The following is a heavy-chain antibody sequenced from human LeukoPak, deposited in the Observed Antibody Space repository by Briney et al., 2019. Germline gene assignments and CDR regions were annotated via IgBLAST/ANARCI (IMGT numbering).Heavy chain of an antibody. CDR1: GSSISSYY. Sequence: TSETLPLTCTVSGSSISSYYWSWIRQPPGKGLEWIAYISDIGSINYNPSLKSRVTISLDTSKNQFSLKLSSVTAADTAVYYCAGHHPRNTVDFWGQGTLVTVSS. V-gene: IGHV4-59*08. CDR2: ISDIGSI. J-gene: IGHJ4*02. D-gene: IGHD2-8*02. CDR3: AGHHPRNTVDF.